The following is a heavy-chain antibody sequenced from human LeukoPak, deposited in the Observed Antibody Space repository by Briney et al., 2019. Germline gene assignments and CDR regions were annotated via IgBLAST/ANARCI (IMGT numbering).Heavy chain of an antibody. V-gene: IGHV4-34*01. CDR2: IYYSGST. J-gene: IGHJ4*02. CDR1: GGSFSGYH. Sequence: SETLSLTCAVYGGSFSGYHWGWIRQPPGKGLEWIGSIYYSGSTYYNPSLKSRVTISVDTSKNQFSLKLSSVTAADTAVYYCAGYSSGYYSLDYWGQGTLVTVSS. D-gene: IGHD3-22*01. CDR3: AGYSSGYYSLDY.